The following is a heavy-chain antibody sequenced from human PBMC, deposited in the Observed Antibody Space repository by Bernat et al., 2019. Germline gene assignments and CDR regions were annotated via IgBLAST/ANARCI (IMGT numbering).Heavy chain of an antibody. V-gene: IGHV4-61*02. J-gene: IGHJ5*02. CDR1: GDSISSGDYY. CDR2: IHSSGNT. D-gene: IGHD3-16*01. Sequence: QLQLQESGPGLVKPSQTLSLTCTVSGDSISSGDYYWHWIRQPAGKGLEWIGRIHSSGNTHYNPSLNSRLTISIDTSKNQFSLKLNSVSAADTAVYSCARGRDDLGGSWFDPWGQGTLVTVSS. CDR3: ARGRDDLGGSWFDP.